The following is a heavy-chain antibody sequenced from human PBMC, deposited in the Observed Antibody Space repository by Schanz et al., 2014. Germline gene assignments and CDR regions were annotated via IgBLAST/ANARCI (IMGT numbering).Heavy chain of an antibody. J-gene: IGHJ4*02. V-gene: IGHV3-30*03. D-gene: IGHD3-16*01. CDR1: GFTFSGYG. CDR2: ISYDGRHK. Sequence: QVQLVESGGGVVQPGRSLRLSCAASGFTFSGYGMHWVRQAPGKGLEWVAIISYDGRHKNYADSVKGRFTISRDNSKNTLYLQLNNLRVDDTAVYFCARDLITEGHGLDVWGQGTLVTVSS. CDR3: ARDLITEGHGLDV.